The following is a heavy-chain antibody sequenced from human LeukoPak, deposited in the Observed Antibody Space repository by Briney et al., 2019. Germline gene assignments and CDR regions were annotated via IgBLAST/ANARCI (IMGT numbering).Heavy chain of an antibody. CDR2: IYHSGST. V-gene: IGHV4-38-2*01. D-gene: IGHD6-6*01. CDR3: ARHILSQLSWFDP. J-gene: IGHJ5*02. Sequence: SETLSLTCAVSGCSISSGYYWGWIRQPPGKGLEWIGSIYHSGSTYYNPSLKSRVTISVDTSKNQFSLKLSSVTAADTAAYYCARHILSQLSWFDPWGQGTLVTVSS. CDR1: GCSISSGYY.